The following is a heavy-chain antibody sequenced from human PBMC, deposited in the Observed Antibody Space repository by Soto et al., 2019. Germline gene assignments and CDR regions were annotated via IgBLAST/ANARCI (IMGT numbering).Heavy chain of an antibody. D-gene: IGHD3-16*02. CDR1: GFTFSDYA. V-gene: IGHV3-23*01. Sequence: EVQLMESGGGLVQPGGSLRLSCAASGFTFSDYAMSWVRQAPGKGLEWVSAISGAGNSASHASSVQGRFVISRDNSKNTLFLQMNGLRAEDRAVYSCVKNDLGYTTCQLIDHCVQGTRVSVSS. CDR2: ISGAGNSA. J-gene: IGHJ4*02. CDR3: VKNDLGYTTCQLIDH.